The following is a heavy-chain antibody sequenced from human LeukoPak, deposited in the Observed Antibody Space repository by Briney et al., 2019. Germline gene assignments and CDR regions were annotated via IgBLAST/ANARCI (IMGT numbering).Heavy chain of an antibody. CDR1: GGSISSGDYY. Sequence: PSETLSLTYTVSGGSISSGDYYWSWIRQPPGKGLEWIGYIYYSGSTYYNPSLKSRVTMSVDTSKDQFSLKLSSVTAADTAVYYCARESYYYGSGSYYNDYWGQGTLVTVSS. CDR3: ARESYYYGSGSYYNDY. V-gene: IGHV4-30-4*01. CDR2: IYYSGST. J-gene: IGHJ4*02. D-gene: IGHD3-10*01.